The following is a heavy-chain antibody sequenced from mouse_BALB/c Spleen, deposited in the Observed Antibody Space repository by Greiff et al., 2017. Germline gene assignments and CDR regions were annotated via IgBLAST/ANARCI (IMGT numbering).Heavy chain of an antibody. CDR3: ARTAVYAMDY. D-gene: IGHD1-2*01. J-gene: IGHJ4*01. CDR2: IDPSDSET. V-gene: IGHV1S126*01. Sequence: VQGVESGPQLVRPGASVKISCKASGYSFTSYWMHWVKQRPGQGLEWIGMIDPSDSETRLNQKFKDKATLTVDKSSSTAYMQLSSPTSEDSAVYYCARTAVYAMDYWGQGTSVTVSS. CDR1: GYSFTSYW.